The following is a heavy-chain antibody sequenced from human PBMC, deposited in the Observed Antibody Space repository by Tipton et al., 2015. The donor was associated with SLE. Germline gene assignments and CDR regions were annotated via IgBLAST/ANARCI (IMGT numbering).Heavy chain of an antibody. CDR2: IYYSGST. V-gene: IGHV4-59*11. D-gene: IGHD6-13*01. CDR3: ARDGGSSWYQVGFDY. Sequence: LRLSCTVSGGSISSHYWSWIRQPPGKGLEWIGYIYYSGSTNYNPSLKSRVTISVDTSKNQFSLKLSSVTAADTAVYYCARDGGSSWYQVGFDYWGQGTLVTVSS. J-gene: IGHJ4*02. CDR1: GGSISSHY.